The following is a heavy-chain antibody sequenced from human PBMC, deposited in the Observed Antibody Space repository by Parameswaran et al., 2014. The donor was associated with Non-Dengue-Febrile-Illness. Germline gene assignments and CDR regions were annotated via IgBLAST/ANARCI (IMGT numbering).Heavy chain of an antibody. Sequence: VRQAPGKGLEWVANIKQDGSEKYYVDSVKGRFTISRDNAKNSLYLQMNSLRAEDTAVYYCARDKSSPHYYYGMDVWGQGTTVTVSS. V-gene: IGHV3-7*05. CDR3: ARDKSSPHYYYGMDV. J-gene: IGHJ6*02. CDR2: IKQDGSEK.